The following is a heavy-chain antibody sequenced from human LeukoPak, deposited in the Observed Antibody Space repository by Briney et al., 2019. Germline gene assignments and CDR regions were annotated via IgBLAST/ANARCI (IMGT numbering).Heavy chain of an antibody. CDR2: IKQDGSEK. D-gene: IGHD4/OR15-4a*01. Sequence: QAGGSLTLSCAASGFTFSDYYMSWVRQAPGKGLEWVANIKQDGSEKYYLDSVKGRFTISRDNAKKSVYVQMNSLRAEDTAVFYCVRGGGAFDYWGQGTLVTVSS. V-gene: IGHV3-7*04. CDR3: VRGGGAFDY. CDR1: GFTFSDYY. J-gene: IGHJ4*02.